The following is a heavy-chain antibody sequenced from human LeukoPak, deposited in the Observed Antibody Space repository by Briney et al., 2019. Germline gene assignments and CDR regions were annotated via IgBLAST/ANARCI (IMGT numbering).Heavy chain of an antibody. D-gene: IGHD3-10*01. Sequence: PGGSLRLSCAASGFTFSSYAMTWVRQAPGKGLEWVPSISESGGSTFYADSVKGRFTISRDNSKNTLYLQLNSLRAEDTAEYYCAKGSATGYFDYWGQGTLVTVST. CDR2: ISESGGST. CDR3: AKGSATGYFDY. V-gene: IGHV3-23*01. J-gene: IGHJ4*02. CDR1: GFTFSSYA.